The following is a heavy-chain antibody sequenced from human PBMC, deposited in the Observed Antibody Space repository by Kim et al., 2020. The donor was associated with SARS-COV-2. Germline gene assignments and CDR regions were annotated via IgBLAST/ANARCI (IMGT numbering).Heavy chain of an antibody. D-gene: IGHD2-21*01. CDR3: AKAEWAVASPGDY. J-gene: IGHJ4*02. V-gene: IGHV3-23*01. Sequence: YADSVKGRFTISRDNYKNTLYLQMNSLRAEDTAVYYCAKAEWAVASPGDYWGQGTLVTVSS.